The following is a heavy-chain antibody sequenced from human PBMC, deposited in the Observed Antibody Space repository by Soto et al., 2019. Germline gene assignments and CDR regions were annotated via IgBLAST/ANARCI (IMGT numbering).Heavy chain of an antibody. V-gene: IGHV4-39*01. CDR3: ARSIFDWLDP. CDR2: IYYSGST. CDR1: GGSISSSSYY. D-gene: IGHD3-9*01. J-gene: IGHJ5*02. Sequence: SETLSLTCTVSGGSISSSSYYWGWIRQPPGKGLEWIGSIYYSGSTYYNPSLKSRVTISVDTSKNQFSLKLSSVTAADTAVYSCARSIFDWLDPGGQGTLVTVSS.